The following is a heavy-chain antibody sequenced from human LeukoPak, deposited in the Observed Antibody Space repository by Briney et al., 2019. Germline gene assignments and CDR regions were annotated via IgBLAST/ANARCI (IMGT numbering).Heavy chain of an antibody. V-gene: IGHV3-30-3*01. CDR2: ISYGGSNK. Sequence: GGSLRLSCAASGFTFSSYAMHWVRQAPGKGLEWVAVISYGGSNKYYADSVKGRFTISRDNSKNTLYLQMNSLRAEDTAVYYCARDPPGSGYYGSGSYYPYFDYWGQGTLVTVFS. D-gene: IGHD3-10*01. CDR3: ARDPPGSGYYGSGSYYPYFDY. J-gene: IGHJ4*02. CDR1: GFTFSSYA.